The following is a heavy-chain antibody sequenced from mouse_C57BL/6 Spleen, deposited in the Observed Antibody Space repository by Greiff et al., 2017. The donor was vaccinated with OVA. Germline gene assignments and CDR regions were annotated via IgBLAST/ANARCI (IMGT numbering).Heavy chain of an antibody. D-gene: IGHD1-1*01. CDR3: ARSSSFIATVVAPYYYAMDY. V-gene: IGHV1-81*01. CDR2: IYPRSGNT. CDR1: GYTFTSYG. J-gene: IGHJ4*01. Sequence: QVQLQQSGAELARPGASVKLSCKASGYTFTSYGISWVQQRTGQGLEWIGEIYPRSGNTYYNEKFKGKATLTVDKSSSTAYMELSSLTSEDSAVYFCARSSSFIATVVAPYYYAMDYWGQGTSVTVSS.